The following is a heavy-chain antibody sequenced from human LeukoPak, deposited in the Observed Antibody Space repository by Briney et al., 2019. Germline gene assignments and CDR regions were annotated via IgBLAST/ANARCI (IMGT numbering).Heavy chain of an antibody. CDR2: IYHSGST. V-gene: IGHV4-30-2*01. J-gene: IGHJ3*02. Sequence: PSETLSLTCAVSGGSISSGGYSWSWIRQPPGKGLEWIGYIYHSGSTYYNPSLKSRVTISVDRSKNQFSLKLSSVTAADTAVYYCARGAIFGVVKGWSGAFDIWGQGTMVTVSS. CDR1: GGSISSGGYS. CDR3: ARGAIFGVVKGWSGAFDI. D-gene: IGHD3-3*01.